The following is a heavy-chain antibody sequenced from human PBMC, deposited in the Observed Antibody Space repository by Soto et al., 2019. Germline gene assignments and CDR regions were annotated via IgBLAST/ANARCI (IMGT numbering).Heavy chain of an antibody. J-gene: IGHJ3*02. Sequence: QITLKEPGPTLVKPTQTLTLTCTFSGFSLSTSGEGVGWIRQPPGEALEWLGIIYRDDDKLYRPSRTSRLPLPKDPSKHQVVLTMTIVGPVDTATYYCANRRGAVDIWGQVTMVTVSP. CDR2: IYRDDDK. CDR1: GFSLSTSGEG. V-gene: IGHV2-5*02. CDR3: ANRRGAVDI.